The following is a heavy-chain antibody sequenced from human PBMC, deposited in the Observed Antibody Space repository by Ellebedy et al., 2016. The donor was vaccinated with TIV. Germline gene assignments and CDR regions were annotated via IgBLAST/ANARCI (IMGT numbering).Heavy chain of an antibody. D-gene: IGHD5-18*01. CDR1: GFTFSSYA. Sequence: GESLKISCAASGFTFSSYAMSWVRQAPGKGLEWVSTISGRGGSTYYAGSVKGRFTISGDTSRKTLYLHMNNLRVEDTAVYYCATTQMGYSYGEFKNWGQGTLVTVSS. CDR3: ATTQMGYSYGEFKN. V-gene: IGHV3-23*01. CDR2: ISGRGGST. J-gene: IGHJ4*02.